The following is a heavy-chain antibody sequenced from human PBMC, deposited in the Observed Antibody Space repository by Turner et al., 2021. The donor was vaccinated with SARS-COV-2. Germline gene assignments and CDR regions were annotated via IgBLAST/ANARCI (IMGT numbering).Heavy chain of an antibody. D-gene: IGHD3-22*01. V-gene: IGHV3-23*01. J-gene: IGHJ4*02. Sequence: EVQLLESGGGLVQPGGSLRLPCAASGFTFSSYAMSWVRQAPGKGLGWVSAISGSGGTTYYADSVKGRFTISRDNSKNTLYLQMNSLRAEDTAVYYCAKADRVMIVVVITLFDYWGQGTLVTVSS. CDR3: AKADRVMIVVVITLFDY. CDR1: GFTFSSYA. CDR2: ISGSGGTT.